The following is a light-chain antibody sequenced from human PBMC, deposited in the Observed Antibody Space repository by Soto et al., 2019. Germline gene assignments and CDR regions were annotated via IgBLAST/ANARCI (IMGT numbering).Light chain of an antibody. CDR1: TGAVTSGYY. CDR2: STS. CDR3: LLYYGGAQPYV. Sequence: QAVVTREPSVKGAQVWRGSLTYASGTGAVTSGYYPNWFQQKPGRAPRALIYSTSNKHSWTPARFSGSLLGGKAALTLSGVQPEDEAEYYCLLYYGGAQPYVFGTGTKVTVL. J-gene: IGLJ1*01. V-gene: IGLV7-43*01.